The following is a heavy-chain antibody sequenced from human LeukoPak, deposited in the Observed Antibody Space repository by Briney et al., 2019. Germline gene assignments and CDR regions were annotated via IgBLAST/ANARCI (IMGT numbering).Heavy chain of an antibody. J-gene: IGHJ4*02. CDR1: GYTFTSYA. CDR3: ARAPYYYDSEYYFDY. V-gene: IGHV1-69*13. CDR2: IIPIFGTA. D-gene: IGHD3-22*01. Sequence: ASVKVSCKASGYTFTSYAMNWVRQAPGQGLEWMGGIIPIFGTANYAQKFQGRVTITADESTSTAYMELSSLRSEDTAVYYCARAPYYYDSEYYFDYWGQGTLVTVSS.